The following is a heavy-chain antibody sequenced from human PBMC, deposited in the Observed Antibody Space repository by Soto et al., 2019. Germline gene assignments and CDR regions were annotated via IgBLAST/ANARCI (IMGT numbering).Heavy chain of an antibody. CDR3: ARQGLLF. CDR1: GGSISSSSYY. Sequence: QLQLQESGPRLVKPSETLSLTCAVSGGSISSSSYYWAWIRQPPGKGLEWIGSIYYSGTTYYNPSLKSRVTISVDTSKSQFSLKLSSVTAADTAVYYCARQGLLFWGQGTMVTVSS. V-gene: IGHV4-39*01. J-gene: IGHJ3*01. CDR2: IYYSGTT. D-gene: IGHD5-18*01.